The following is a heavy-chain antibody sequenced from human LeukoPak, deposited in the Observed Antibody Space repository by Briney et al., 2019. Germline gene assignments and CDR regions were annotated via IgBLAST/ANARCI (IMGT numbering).Heavy chain of an antibody. CDR2: IYHSGST. CDR3: ARHSGSFYFYYYMDV. CDR1: GYSINSGYY. V-gene: IGHV4-38-2*02. D-gene: IGHD1-26*01. J-gene: IGHJ6*03. Sequence: SETLSLTCTVSGYSINSGYYWGWIRQPPGKGLEWIGTIYHSGSTYYNPSLKSRVSISVDTSKNQFSLKLSSVTAADTAVYYCARHSGSFYFYYYMDVWGKGTTVTVSS.